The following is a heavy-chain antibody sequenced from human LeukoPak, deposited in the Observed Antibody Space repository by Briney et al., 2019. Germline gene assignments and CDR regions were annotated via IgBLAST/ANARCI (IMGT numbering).Heavy chain of an antibody. CDR2: IKQDGSEK. J-gene: IGHJ4*02. D-gene: IGHD3-10*01. CDR1: GFTFGSYW. CDR3: ARAKSLFDS. Sequence: HPGGSLRLSCTASGFTFGSYWMSWVRQAPGKGLEWVANIKQDGSEKYYVDSVKGRFTISRDNAKNSLYLQMNSLRAEDTAVYYCARAKSLFDSWGQGTLVTVSS. V-gene: IGHV3-7*03.